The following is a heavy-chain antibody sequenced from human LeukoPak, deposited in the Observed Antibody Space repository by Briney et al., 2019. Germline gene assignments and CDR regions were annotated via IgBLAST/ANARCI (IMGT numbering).Heavy chain of an antibody. CDR2: ISSSSSAR. V-gene: IGHV3-48*01. CDR3: ARMSGSRLPGY. J-gene: IGHJ4*02. CDR1: GFTFSSYG. Sequence: PGGSLRLSCAASGFTFSSYGMNWVRQAPGKGLEWVSYISSSSSARYYADSVKGRFTISRDDARNSLYLQMNSLRAEDTAVYYCARMSGSRLPGYWGQGALVTVSS. D-gene: IGHD3-3*01.